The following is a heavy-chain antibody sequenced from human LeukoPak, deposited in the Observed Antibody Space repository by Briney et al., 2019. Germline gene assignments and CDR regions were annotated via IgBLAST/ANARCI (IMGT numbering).Heavy chain of an antibody. V-gene: IGHV4-34*01. CDR3: ARTPSENRYYYYMDV. Sequence: SETLSLTCAVYGGSFSGYYWSWIRQPPGKGLEWIGEINHSGSTNYNPSLKSRVTISVDTSKNQFSLKLSSVTAADTAVYYCARTPSENRYYYYMDVWGKGTTVTISS. CDR1: GGSFSGYY. CDR2: INHSGST. D-gene: IGHD1-14*01. J-gene: IGHJ6*03.